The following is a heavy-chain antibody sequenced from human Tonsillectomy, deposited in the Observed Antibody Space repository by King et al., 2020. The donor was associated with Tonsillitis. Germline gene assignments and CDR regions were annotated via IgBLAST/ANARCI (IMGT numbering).Heavy chain of an antibody. CDR2: IYNSGST. J-gene: IGHJ4*02. CDR3: AKITPGYCSRGTCQSSSYFDD. D-gene: IGHD2-15*01. CDR1: GGSISSYY. Sequence: VQLQESGPGLVKPSETLSLTCTVSGGSISSYYWSWIRQPPGKGLEWIGYIYNSGSTHYNPSLKSRVTIVGDTSKNQFSLKLCSVTAADTAVYYCAKITPGYCSRGTCQSSSYFDDWGQGTLVTVSS. V-gene: IGHV4-59*01.